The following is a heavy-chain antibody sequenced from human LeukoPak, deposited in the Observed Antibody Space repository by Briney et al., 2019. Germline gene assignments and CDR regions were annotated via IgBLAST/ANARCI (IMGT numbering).Heavy chain of an antibody. J-gene: IGHJ4*02. CDR1: GFTFSPYS. Sequence: GGSLRLSCAASGFTFSPYSMNWVRQAPGKGLEWVSSISSSSSYIFYSDSVKGRFTISRDDARNSLDLQMNSLRAEDTAVYYCARSYCSSSTCYRIFDDWGQGTLVTVSS. CDR2: ISSSSSYI. CDR3: ARSYCSSSTCYRIFDD. V-gene: IGHV3-21*01. D-gene: IGHD2-2*02.